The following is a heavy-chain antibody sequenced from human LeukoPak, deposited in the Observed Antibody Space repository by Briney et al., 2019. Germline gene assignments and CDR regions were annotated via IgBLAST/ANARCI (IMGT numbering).Heavy chain of an antibody. D-gene: IGHD1-26*01. CDR3: ARAGRYSGYFDY. CDR1: GFNLSSYE. J-gene: IGHJ4*02. V-gene: IGHV3-48*03. CDR2: ISSRGSTI. Sequence: GGSLRLSCAASGFNLSSYEMNWVGPAAGKGPGGVSHISSRGSTIYSADSVKGRLTITRDNAKNSLYLQMNSLRAEDTAVYYCARAGRYSGYFDYWGQGTLVTVSS.